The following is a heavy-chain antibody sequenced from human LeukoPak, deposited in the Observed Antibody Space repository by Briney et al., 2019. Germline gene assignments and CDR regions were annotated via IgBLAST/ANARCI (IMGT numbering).Heavy chain of an antibody. CDR3: ARARDSASGWFDP. Sequence: GGSLRLSCAASGFTFTDYYMSWIRQAPGKGPEWVSYISHTGNSIRYADSVKGRFTISRDNAKNSVSLRMNSLRAEDTAVYYCARARDSASGWFDPWGQGTLVTVSS. J-gene: IGHJ5*02. V-gene: IGHV3-11*01. CDR2: ISHTGNSI. CDR1: GFTFTDYY.